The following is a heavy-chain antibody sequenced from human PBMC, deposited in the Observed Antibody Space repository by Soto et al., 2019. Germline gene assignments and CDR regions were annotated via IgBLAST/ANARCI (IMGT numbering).Heavy chain of an antibody. J-gene: IGHJ6*02. V-gene: IGHV4-34*01. CDR1: GGSFSGYY. CDR2: INHSGST. D-gene: IGHD2-15*01. CDR3: ARLGYCSGGSCYPTYYYYYGMDV. Sequence: SETLSLTCAVYGGSFSGYYWSWIRQPPGKGLEWIGEINHSGSTNYNPSLKSRVTISVDTSKDQFSLKLSSVTAADTAVYYCARLGYCSGGSCYPTYYYYYGMDVWGQGTTVTVSS.